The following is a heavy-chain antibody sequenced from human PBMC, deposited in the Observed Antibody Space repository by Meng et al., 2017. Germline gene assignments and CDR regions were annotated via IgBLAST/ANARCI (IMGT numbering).Heavy chain of an antibody. J-gene: IGHJ4*02. CDR1: GLNFNSYW. V-gene: IGHV3-74*01. CDR3: GTGGDYYSFHY. CDR2: ISGDGSST. Sequence: QLVESAGGLVHPGGSLRLSCSASGLNFNSYWMHWVRQAPGKGLVWVSRISGDGSSTIYAESVKGRFTISRDNAKNTLYLQMNSLRGEDTAVYYCGTGGDYYSFHYWGQGTLVTVSS. D-gene: IGHD1-26*01.